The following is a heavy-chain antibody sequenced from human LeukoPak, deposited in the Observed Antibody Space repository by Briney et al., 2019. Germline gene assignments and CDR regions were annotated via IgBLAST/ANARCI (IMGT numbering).Heavy chain of an antibody. D-gene: IGHD2-21*01. Sequence: HPGGSLRLSCAASGFTFDDYAMHWVRQAPGKGLEWVSGISWNSGSIGYADSVKGRFTISRDNAKNSLYLQMNSLRAEDTAVYYCARGIGRSMDVWGKGTTVTVSS. CDR3: ARGIGRSMDV. J-gene: IGHJ6*03. V-gene: IGHV3-9*01. CDR1: GFTFDDYA. CDR2: ISWNSGSI.